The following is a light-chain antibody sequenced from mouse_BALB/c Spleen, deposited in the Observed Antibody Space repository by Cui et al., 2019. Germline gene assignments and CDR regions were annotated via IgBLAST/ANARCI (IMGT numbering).Light chain of an antibody. CDR1: QDINSY. Sequence: DIKMIPSPSSLSAPLGERVTITCMASQDINSYLSWFQQKPGTSPKTLIYRTNRLVDGVPARFSGSGSGQDYSLTISSLEYEDMGIYYCLQYDEFPWTFGGGTKLEIK. J-gene: IGKJ1*01. CDR3: LQYDEFPWT. V-gene: IGKV14-111*01. CDR2: RTN.